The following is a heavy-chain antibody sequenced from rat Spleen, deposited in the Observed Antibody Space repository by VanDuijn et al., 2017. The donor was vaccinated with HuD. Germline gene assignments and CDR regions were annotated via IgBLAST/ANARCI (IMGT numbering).Heavy chain of an antibody. D-gene: IGHD1-11*01. V-gene: IGHV2-1*01. CDR1: GFSLTSNG. CDR2: IWGDGST. Sequence: QVQLKESGPGLVQPSQTLSLTCTVSGFSLTSNGVSWVRQPPGKGLEWMGGIWGDGSTDYISALKSRLNITRDTSKSQVFLKMNSLQTDDTATYFCTRSYGGYSQHWFVYWGQGTLVTVSS. J-gene: IGHJ3*01. CDR3: TRSYGGYSQHWFVY.